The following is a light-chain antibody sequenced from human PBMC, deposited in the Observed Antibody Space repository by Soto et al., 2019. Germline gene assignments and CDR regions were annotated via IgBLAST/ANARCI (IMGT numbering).Light chain of an antibody. CDR3: CSYAGSSLWV. Sequence: QSALTQPRSVSGSPGQSVTISCTGTSSDVGTYNYVSWYQQHPGKAPKLVIYDVTKRPSGVPDRFSGSKSGNTASLTISGLQAEDEVDYYCCSYAGSSLWVFGGGTKLTVL. V-gene: IGLV2-11*01. CDR2: DVT. CDR1: SSDVGTYNY. J-gene: IGLJ3*02.